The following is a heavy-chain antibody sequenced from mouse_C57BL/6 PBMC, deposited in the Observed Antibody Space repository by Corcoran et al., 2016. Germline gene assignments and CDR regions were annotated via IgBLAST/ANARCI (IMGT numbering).Heavy chain of an antibody. Sequence: EVQLQQWGAELVKPGESVKITCKASGDTFTDYNMGWVKQRHGKSLEWIGDINPNNGGTIYNQKFKGKATLTVDKSSSTAYMELRSLASEDTAVYYCARPYYYGSSPAWLAYWGQGTLVTVSA. V-gene: IGHV1-18*01. J-gene: IGHJ3*01. D-gene: IGHD1-1*01. CDR2: INPNNGGT. CDR1: GDTFTDYN. CDR3: ARPYYYGSSPAWLAY.